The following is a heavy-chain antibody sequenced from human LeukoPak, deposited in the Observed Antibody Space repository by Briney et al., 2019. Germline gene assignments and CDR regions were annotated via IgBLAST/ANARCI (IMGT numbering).Heavy chain of an antibody. CDR1: GFTFSAHY. CDR2: IDSSGRAL. D-gene: IGHD5-18*01. J-gene: IGHJ4*02. V-gene: IGHV3-11*01. Sequence: GSLRLSCAASGFTFSAHYMSWIRLAPGKGLEWVSYIDSSGRALYYADSVKGRFTISRDNAKNSLFLQMDSLRAEDTAVYFCTRDPDTSSKVDFWGQGTLVTVSS. CDR3: TRDPDTSSKVDF.